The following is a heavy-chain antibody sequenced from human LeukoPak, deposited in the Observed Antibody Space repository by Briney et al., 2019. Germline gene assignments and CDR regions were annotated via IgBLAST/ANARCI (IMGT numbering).Heavy chain of an antibody. J-gene: IGHJ4*02. D-gene: IGHD6-13*01. CDR1: GSSISSYY. Sequence: SQTLSLTCTVSGSSISSYYWSWIRQPPGKGLEWIGYIYYSGSTNYNPSLKSRVTISVDTSKNQFPLKLSSVTAADTAVYYCARDRPSSWAFDYWGQGTLVTVSS. V-gene: IGHV4-59*01. CDR2: IYYSGST. CDR3: ARDRPSSWAFDY.